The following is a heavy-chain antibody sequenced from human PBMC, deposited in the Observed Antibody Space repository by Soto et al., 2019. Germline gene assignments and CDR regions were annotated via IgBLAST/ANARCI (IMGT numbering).Heavy chain of an antibody. V-gene: IGHV3-33*01. CDR3: ARAHTMMILDRFDP. CDR2: IWFDGSKK. Sequence: PGGSLRLSCAASGFMFRNYAIHWVRQAPGKGLEWLAVIWFDGSKKYYADSVKGRFTISRDNSKNTVYLDMNSLTADDSGVFYCARAHTMMILDRFDPWGHGTLVTVSS. J-gene: IGHJ5*02. CDR1: GFMFRNYA. D-gene: IGHD3-22*01.